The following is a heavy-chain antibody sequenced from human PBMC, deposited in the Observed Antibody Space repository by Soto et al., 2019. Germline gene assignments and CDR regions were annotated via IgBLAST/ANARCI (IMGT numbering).Heavy chain of an antibody. CDR3: ARQRRVDIVVVVAARGGWFDP. D-gene: IGHD2-15*01. CDR1: GGSISSGDYY. V-gene: IGHV4-39*01. CDR2: IYYSGST. Sequence: ASETLSLTCTVSGGSISSGDYYWSWIRQPPGKGLEWIGSIYYSGSTYYNPSLKSRVTISVDTSKNQFSLKLSSVTAADTAVYYFARQRRVDIVVVVAARGGWFDPWGQGTLVTVSS. J-gene: IGHJ5*02.